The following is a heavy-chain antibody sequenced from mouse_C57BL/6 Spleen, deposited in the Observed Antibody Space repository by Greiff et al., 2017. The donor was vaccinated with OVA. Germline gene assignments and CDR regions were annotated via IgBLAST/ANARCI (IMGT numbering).Heavy chain of an antibody. J-gene: IGHJ3*01. CDR2: IFPGSGST. D-gene: IGHD3-3*01. Sequence: QVQLKQSGPELVKPGASVKISCKASGYTFTDYYINWVKQRPGQGLEWIGWIFPGSGSTYYNEKFKGKATLTVEQSSSTAYMLLSSLTSEDSAVYFCAGGIFAGGLAYWGQGTLVTVSA. CDR3: AGGIFAGGLAY. V-gene: IGHV1-75*01. CDR1: GYTFTDYY.